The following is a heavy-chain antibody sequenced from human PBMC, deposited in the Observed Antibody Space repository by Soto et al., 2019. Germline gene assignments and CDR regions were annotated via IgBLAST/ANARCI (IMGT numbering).Heavy chain of an antibody. CDR3: ARAGYCSSTSCWNWFDP. D-gene: IGHD2-2*01. CDR1: GYTFTGYY. CDR2: INPNSGGT. Sequence: AXSVKVSCKASGYTFTGYYMHWVRQAPGQGLEWMGWINPNSGGTSYAQKFQGWVTMTRDTSISTAYMELSRLRSDDTAVYYCARAGYCSSTSCWNWFDPWGQGTLVTVSS. J-gene: IGHJ5*02. V-gene: IGHV1-2*04.